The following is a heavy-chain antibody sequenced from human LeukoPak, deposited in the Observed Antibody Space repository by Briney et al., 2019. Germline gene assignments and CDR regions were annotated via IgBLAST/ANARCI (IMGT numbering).Heavy chain of an antibody. CDR1: GFTFSTYG. Sequence: PGGSLRLSCSASGFTFSTYGMNWVRQAPGKGLEWVSAISGSGGSTYYADSVKGRFTISRDNSKNTLYLQMNSLRAEDTAVYYCAKDPTDFASSGQTYFDYWGQGSLVTVSS. CDR3: AKDPTDFASSGQTYFDY. J-gene: IGHJ4*02. V-gene: IGHV3-23*01. CDR2: ISGSGGST. D-gene: IGHD3-22*01.